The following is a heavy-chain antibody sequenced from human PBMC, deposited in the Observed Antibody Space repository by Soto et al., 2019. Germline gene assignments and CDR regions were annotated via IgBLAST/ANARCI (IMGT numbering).Heavy chain of an antibody. CDR3: AKDTYYVWGSKLGEY. CDR2: ISGSGGST. V-gene: IGHV3-23*01. J-gene: IGHJ4*02. Sequence: EVQLLESGGGLVQPGGSLRLSCAASGFTFSSYAMSWVRQAPGKGLEWVSAISGSGGSTYYADSVKGRFTISRDNSKNTLYLQMDSLRAEDTAVYYCAKDTYYVWGSKLGEYWGQGTLVTVSS. CDR1: GFTFSSYA. D-gene: IGHD3-16*01.